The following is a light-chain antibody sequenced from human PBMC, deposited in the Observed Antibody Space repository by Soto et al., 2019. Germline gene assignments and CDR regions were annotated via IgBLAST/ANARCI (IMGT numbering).Light chain of an antibody. V-gene: IGKV1-33*01. CDR2: DAS. Sequence: DIQMTQSPSSLSASLGDRVTITCQAAQDIRNYLNWYQRKPGKAPKLLIYDASTLETGVPSRFSGSGSGTDFSFTISSLQPEDIATYYCQQYDNLPITFGQGTRLEIK. J-gene: IGKJ5*01. CDR3: QQYDNLPIT. CDR1: QDIRNY.